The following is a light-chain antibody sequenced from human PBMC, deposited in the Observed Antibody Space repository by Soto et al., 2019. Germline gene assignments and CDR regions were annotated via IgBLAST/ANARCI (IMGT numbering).Light chain of an antibody. CDR3: QQYYSYPYT. Sequence: AIRMTQSPSSLSASTGDRVTITCRASQGISSYLAWYQQKPGHAPKLLIYAASTLQSGVPSRFSGSGSGTDFTLTISCLQSEYVATYYCQQYYSYPYTFGQGTKLEIK. J-gene: IGKJ2*01. CDR2: AAS. CDR1: QGISSY. V-gene: IGKV1-8*01.